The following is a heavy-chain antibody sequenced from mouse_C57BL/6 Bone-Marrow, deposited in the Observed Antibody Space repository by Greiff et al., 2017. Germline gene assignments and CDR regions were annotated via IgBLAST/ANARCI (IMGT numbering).Heavy chain of an antibody. CDR3: AREGNFYFDD. D-gene: IGHD2-1*01. CDR2: IDPSDSYT. CDR1: GYTFTSYW. Sequence: QVHVKQPGAELVMPGASVKLSCKASGYTFTSYWMHWVKQRPGQGLEWIGEIDPSDSYTNYNQKFKGKSTLTVDKSSSTAYMQLSSLTSEDSAVYYCAREGNFYFDDWGQGTTLTVSS. V-gene: IGHV1-69*01. J-gene: IGHJ2*01.